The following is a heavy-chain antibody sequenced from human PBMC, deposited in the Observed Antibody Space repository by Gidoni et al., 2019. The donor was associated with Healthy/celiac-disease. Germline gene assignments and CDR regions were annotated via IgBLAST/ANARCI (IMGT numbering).Heavy chain of an antibody. V-gene: IGHV3-30*02. J-gene: IGHJ3*02. CDR1: GFTCRSEG. D-gene: IGHD3-22*01. Sequence: QVQLVESGGGVVQPGGSLRLSGAASGFTCRSEGMHWVRQAPGKGLEWVAFIRYDGSNKYYADSVKGRFTISRDNSKNTLYLQMNSLRAEDTAVYYCAKDPYYYDSSGYFHAFDIWGQGTMVTVSS. CDR2: IRYDGSNK. CDR3: AKDPYYYDSSGYFHAFDI.